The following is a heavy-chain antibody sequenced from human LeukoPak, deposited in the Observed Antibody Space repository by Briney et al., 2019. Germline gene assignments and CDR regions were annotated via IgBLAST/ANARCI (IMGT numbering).Heavy chain of an antibody. CDR1: GFTFSSYA. V-gene: IGHV3-64*01. Sequence: GGSLRLSCAASGFTFSSYAMHWVRQAPGKGLEYVSAISSNGGSTYYANSVKGRFTISRDNSKNTLYLQMGSLRAEDMAVYYCARGGVVVVPAAPFDYWGQGTLVTVSS. CDR3: ARGGVVVVPAAPFDY. D-gene: IGHD2-2*01. J-gene: IGHJ4*02. CDR2: ISSNGGST.